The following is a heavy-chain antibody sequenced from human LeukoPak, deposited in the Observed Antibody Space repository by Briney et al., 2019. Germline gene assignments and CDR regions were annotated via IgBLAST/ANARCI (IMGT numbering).Heavy chain of an antibody. CDR2: IYPGDSDT. V-gene: IGHV5-51*01. CDR1: GYSFTSYW. D-gene: IGHD2-21*02. Sequence: GESLKISCKVSGYSFTSYWIGWVRQMPGKGLEWMGIIYPGDSDTRYSPSFQGQVTISADKSISTAYLQWSSLKASDTAMYYCARSYCDGDRSLYYFDYWGQGTLVTVSS. CDR3: ARSYCDGDRSLYYFDY. J-gene: IGHJ4*02.